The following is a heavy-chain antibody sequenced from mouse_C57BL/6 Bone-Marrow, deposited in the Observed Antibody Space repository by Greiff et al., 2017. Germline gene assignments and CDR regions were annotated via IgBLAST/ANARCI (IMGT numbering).Heavy chain of an antibody. CDR2: IYPRRGNT. D-gene: IGHD3-2*02. CDR3: ARGQLRLRPFFAY. J-gene: IGHJ3*01. CDR1: GYTFTSYG. Sequence: LQESGAELARPGASVKLSCTASGYTFTSYGISWVKQRTGPGLEWIGEIYPRRGNTYYNEKFKGKATLTADKSSRTAYMELRSLTSEDSAVYFCARGQLRLRPFFAYWGQGTLVTVSA. V-gene: IGHV1-81*01.